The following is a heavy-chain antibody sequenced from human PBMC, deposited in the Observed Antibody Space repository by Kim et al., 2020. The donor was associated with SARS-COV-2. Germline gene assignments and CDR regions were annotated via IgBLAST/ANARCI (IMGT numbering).Heavy chain of an antibody. Sequence: ASVKVSCKTSGYTFIHHGISWLRQAPGQGLERLGWLTSYRFDTNYAQRVQDRVTMTADTSTTTVYMELRSLRSDDTALYYCARSRTPSSWDFDYWGQGTVITVSS. J-gene: IGHJ4*02. CDR1: GYTFIHHG. V-gene: IGHV1-18*04. D-gene: IGHD6-13*01. CDR2: LTSYRFDT. CDR3: ARSRTPSSWDFDY.